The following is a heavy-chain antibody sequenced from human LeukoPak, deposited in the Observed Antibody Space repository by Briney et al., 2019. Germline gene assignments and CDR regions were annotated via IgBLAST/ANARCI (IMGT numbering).Heavy chain of an antibody. Sequence: PSETLSLTCTVSGGSISSYYWSWIRQPAGKGLEWIGRIYTSGSTNYNPSLKSRVTMSVDTSKNQFSLKLSSVTAADTAVYYCATFRNYGDYWGDAFDIWGQGIMVTVSS. J-gene: IGHJ3*02. CDR2: IYTSGST. D-gene: IGHD4-17*01. CDR1: GGSISSYY. CDR3: ATFRNYGDYWGDAFDI. V-gene: IGHV4-4*07.